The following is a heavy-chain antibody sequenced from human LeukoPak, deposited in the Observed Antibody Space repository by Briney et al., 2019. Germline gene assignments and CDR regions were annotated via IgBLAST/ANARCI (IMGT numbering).Heavy chain of an antibody. Sequence: GGSLRLSCTVSGFTVSSNSMSWIRQAPGKGLEWVSFIYSDNTHYSDSVKGRFTISRDNSKNTLYLQMNSLRAEDTAVYYCAKVCGGDCYLPQSAEYFQHWGQGTLVTVSS. V-gene: IGHV3-66*03. CDR1: GFTVSSNS. CDR3: AKVCGGDCYLPQSAEYFQH. D-gene: IGHD2-21*02. CDR2: IYSDNT. J-gene: IGHJ1*01.